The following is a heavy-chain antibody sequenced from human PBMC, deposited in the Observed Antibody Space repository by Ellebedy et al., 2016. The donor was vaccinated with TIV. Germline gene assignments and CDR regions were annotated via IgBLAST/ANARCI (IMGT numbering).Heavy chain of an antibody. Sequence: GESLKISCAASGFTFSSYGMHWVRQAPGKGLEWVAVISYDGSNKYYADSVKGRFTISRDNARNSLYLQMNSLRAEDTAVYYCARGPSTSAYLDSWGQGALVIVSS. CDR1: GFTFSSYG. CDR2: ISYDGSNK. CDR3: ARGPSTSAYLDS. J-gene: IGHJ4*02. V-gene: IGHV3-30*03.